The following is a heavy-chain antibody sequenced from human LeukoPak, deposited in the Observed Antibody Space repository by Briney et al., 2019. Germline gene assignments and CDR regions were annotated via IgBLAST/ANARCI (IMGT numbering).Heavy chain of an antibody. Sequence: GGSLRLSCAASGFTFSSYGMHWVRQAPGKGLEWVAFIRCDGSNKYYADSVKGRFTISRDNSKNTLYLQMNSLRAEDTAVYYCAKAGGGFGELFFDYWGQGTLVTVSS. D-gene: IGHD3-10*01. V-gene: IGHV3-30*02. CDR2: IRCDGSNK. CDR1: GFTFSSYG. CDR3: AKAGGGFGELFFDY. J-gene: IGHJ4*02.